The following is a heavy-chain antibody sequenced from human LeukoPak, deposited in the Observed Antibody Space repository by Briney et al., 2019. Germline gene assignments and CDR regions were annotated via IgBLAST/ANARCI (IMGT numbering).Heavy chain of an antibody. V-gene: IGHV4-4*07. CDR2: IRTTGST. Sequence: SETLSLTCTVSGGSMSNYYWGWIRQPAEKGLEWIGRIRTTGSTNYNPSLKGRVTMSLDTSKKQFSLKLTSVTAADTAVYYCAKQVGDHGSTDYWGQGTLVTVSS. D-gene: IGHD1-26*01. CDR3: AKQVGDHGSTDY. J-gene: IGHJ4*02. CDR1: GGSMSNYY.